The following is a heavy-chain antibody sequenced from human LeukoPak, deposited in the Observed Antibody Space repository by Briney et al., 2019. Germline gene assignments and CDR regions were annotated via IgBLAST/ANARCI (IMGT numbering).Heavy chain of an antibody. D-gene: IGHD1-26*01. CDR2: ISGSGGST. J-gene: IGHJ3*02. CDR1: GFTFSSYA. V-gene: IGHV3-23*01. Sequence: PGGSLRLSCAASGFTFSSYAMSWVRQAPGKGLEWVSAISGSGGSTYYADSVRGRFTISRDNSKNTLFLQMSSLRAEDTALYYCAKDRVGGSPHDAFDIWGQGTLVTVSS. CDR3: AKDRVGGSPHDAFDI.